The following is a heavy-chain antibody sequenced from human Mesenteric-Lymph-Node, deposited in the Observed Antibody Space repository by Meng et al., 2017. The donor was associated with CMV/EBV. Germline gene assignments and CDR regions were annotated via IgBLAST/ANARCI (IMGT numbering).Heavy chain of an antibody. D-gene: IGHD6-19*01. CDR3: ARAYAVAGLQGY. CDR2: ISSSGSTI. CDR1: GFAFSGSY. Sequence: SVAASGFAFSGSYKSGIRRAPAKGLEWVSYISSSGSTIYYADSVKGRFTISRDNAKNSLYLQMNSLRAEDTAVYYCARAYAVAGLQGYWGQGTLVTVSS. V-gene: IGHV3-11*04. J-gene: IGHJ4*02.